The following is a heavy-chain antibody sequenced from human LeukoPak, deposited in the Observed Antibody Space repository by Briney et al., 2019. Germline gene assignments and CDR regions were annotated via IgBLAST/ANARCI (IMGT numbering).Heavy chain of an antibody. D-gene: IGHD1-7*01. V-gene: IGHV1-2*02. CDR3: AREGLTGTTYDY. J-gene: IGHJ4*02. CDR1: GYTFTGYY. Sequence: ASVKVSCKASGYTFTGYYLHWVRQAPGQGLEWMGWINPKNGGTKYAQKFQGRVTMTRDTSTSTVYMELSSLRSEDTAVYYCAREGLTGTTYDYWGQGTLVTVSS. CDR2: INPKNGGT.